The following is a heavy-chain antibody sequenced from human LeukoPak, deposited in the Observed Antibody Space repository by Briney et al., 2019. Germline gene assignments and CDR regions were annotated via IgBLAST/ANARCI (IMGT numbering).Heavy chain of an antibody. CDR3: ASLSSLSGY. V-gene: IGHV4-38-2*02. J-gene: IGHJ4*02. D-gene: IGHD6-19*01. Sequence: SETLSLTCTVSGYSISSGYYWGWIRQPPGKGLEWIGSIYHSGSTYYNPSLKSRVTISVDTSKNQFSLKLSSVTAADTAVYYCASLSSLSGYWGQGTLVTVSS. CDR1: GYSISSGYY. CDR2: IYHSGST.